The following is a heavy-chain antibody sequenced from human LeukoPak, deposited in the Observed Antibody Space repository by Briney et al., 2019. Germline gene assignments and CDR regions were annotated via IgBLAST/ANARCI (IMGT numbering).Heavy chain of an antibody. CDR1: GGTFSSYA. D-gene: IGHD3-9*01. Sequence: RASVKVSCKASGGTFSSYAISWVRQAPGQGLEWMGWINTNTGNPTYAQGFTGRFVFSLDTSVSTAYLQISSLKAEDTAVYYCARAITVPLTYYDILTGYSPSDRAFDIWGQGTMVTVSS. V-gene: IGHV7-4-1*02. CDR2: INTNTGNP. CDR3: ARAITVPLTYYDILTGYSPSDRAFDI. J-gene: IGHJ3*02.